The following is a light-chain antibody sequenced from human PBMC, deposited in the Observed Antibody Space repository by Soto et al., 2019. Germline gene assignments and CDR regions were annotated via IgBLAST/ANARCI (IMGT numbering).Light chain of an antibody. CDR2: DAS. J-gene: IGKJ1*01. CDR1: QSVSSY. CDR3: QQYNNWPQT. V-gene: IGKV3D-15*01. Sequence: DRVMTQSPDTLSASPGERVSLSCRASQSVSSYLAWYQQKPGQAPRLLIYDASNRATGIPARFSGSGSGTEFTLTISSLQSEDFVVYYCQQYNNWPQTFGQGTKVDIK.